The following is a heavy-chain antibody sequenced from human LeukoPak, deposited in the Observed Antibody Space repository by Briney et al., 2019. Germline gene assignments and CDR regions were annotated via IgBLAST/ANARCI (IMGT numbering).Heavy chain of an antibody. V-gene: IGHV3-30*18. Sequence: GRSLRLSCAASGFTFSSYGMHWVRQAPGKGLEWVAVISYDGSNKYYADSVKGRFTISRDNSKNTLYLQMNSLRAEDTAVYYCAKDLGTLWGSPSYYFDYWGQGTLVTVSS. CDR3: AKDLGTLWGSPSYYFDY. CDR2: ISYDGSNK. D-gene: IGHD3-16*01. J-gene: IGHJ4*02. CDR1: GFTFSSYG.